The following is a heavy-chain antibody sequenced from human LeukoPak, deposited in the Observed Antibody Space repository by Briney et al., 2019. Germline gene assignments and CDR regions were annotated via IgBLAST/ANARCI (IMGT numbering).Heavy chain of an antibody. CDR3: ARGMDTAMVSYYYYYMDV. V-gene: IGHV4-39*07. D-gene: IGHD5-18*01. Sequence: SETLSLTCTVSGASIDGNSYNWAWIRQPPGKGLEWIGSIYFTGDTKYSPSLKSRVAISVDASRNQFSLKLSSVTAADTAVYYCARGMDTAMVSYYYYYMDVWGKGTTVTVSS. CDR1: GASIDGNSYN. CDR2: IYFTGDT. J-gene: IGHJ6*03.